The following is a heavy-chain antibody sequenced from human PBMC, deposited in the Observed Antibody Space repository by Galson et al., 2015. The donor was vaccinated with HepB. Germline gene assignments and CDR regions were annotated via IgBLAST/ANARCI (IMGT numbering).Heavy chain of an antibody. J-gene: IGHJ4*02. D-gene: IGHD3-16*01. CDR3: GTDNGGFPDY. V-gene: IGHV3-74*03. Sequence: SLRLSCAASGFTFRNYWMVWVRQAPGKGLVWVSRIKGDGSGITYVDSVKGRFTISRDNAKNTVYLEMNSLRDEDTAVYYCGTDNGGFPDYWGQGTLVTVSS. CDR2: IKGDGSGI. CDR1: GFTFRNYW.